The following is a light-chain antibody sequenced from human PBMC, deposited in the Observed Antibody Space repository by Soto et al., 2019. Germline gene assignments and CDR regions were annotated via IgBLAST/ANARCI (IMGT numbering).Light chain of an antibody. CDR1: QSLLHITGETF. J-gene: IGKJ5*01. CDR3: MQSTQLPPT. Sequence: DLLMPQHPLSLSVPPGQPASIYCKYSQSLLHITGETFLFWYLQKPGQSPQLLIYEVSTRVSGVPDRFSGSGSGTDFTLEISRVETDDVGIYYCMQSTQLPPTFGQGTRLEVK. V-gene: IGKV2D-29*02. CDR2: EVS.